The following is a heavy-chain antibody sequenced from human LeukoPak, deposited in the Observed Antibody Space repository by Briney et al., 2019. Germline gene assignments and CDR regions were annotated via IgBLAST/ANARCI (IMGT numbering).Heavy chain of an antibody. Sequence: ASVKVSCKVSGYTLSELSMHWVRQAPGKGLEWMGRFDPEDGETIYAQKFQGRVTVTEDTATDTAYMELTSLRYEDTAVYYCTRSVRNGHIDYWGQGTLVTVSS. CDR1: GYTLSELS. CDR3: TRSVRNGHIDY. CDR2: FDPEDGET. V-gene: IGHV1-24*01. J-gene: IGHJ4*02. D-gene: IGHD2-21*01.